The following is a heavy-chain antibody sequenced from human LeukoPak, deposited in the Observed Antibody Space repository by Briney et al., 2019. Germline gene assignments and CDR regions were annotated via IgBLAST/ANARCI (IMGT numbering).Heavy chain of an antibody. Sequence: GGSLRLSCAASGFSFSNYAMSWVRQAPARGPEWVSSIRGDGETFYADSVKGRFTISRDNSKNTLYLQMNSLRAEDTAVYYCAKGWKRWLQSYSPNYFDYWGQGTLVTVSS. V-gene: IGHV3-23*01. D-gene: IGHD5-24*01. J-gene: IGHJ4*02. CDR3: AKGWKRWLQSYSPNYFDY. CDR2: IRGDGET. CDR1: GFSFSNYA.